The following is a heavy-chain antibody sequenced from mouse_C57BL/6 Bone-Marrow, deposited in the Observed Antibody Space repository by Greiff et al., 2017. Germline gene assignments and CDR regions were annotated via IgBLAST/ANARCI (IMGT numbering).Heavy chain of an antibody. CDR3: ARHGYYYFDY. D-gene: IGHD2-3*01. CDR2: IWSGGST. Sequence: QVQLKQSGPGLVQPSQSLSITCTVSGFSLTSYGVHWVRQSPGKGLEWLGVIWSGGSTDYNAAFISRLSISKDNSKSQVFFKMKSLQADDTAIYYCARHGYYYFDYWGQGTTLTVSS. V-gene: IGHV2-2*01. J-gene: IGHJ2*01. CDR1: GFSLTSYG.